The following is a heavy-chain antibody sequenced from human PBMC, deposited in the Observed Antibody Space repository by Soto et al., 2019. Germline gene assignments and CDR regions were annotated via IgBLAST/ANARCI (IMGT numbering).Heavy chain of an antibody. V-gene: IGHV5-51*01. CDR2: IYPGESDT. D-gene: IGHD3-22*01. CDR1: GYSFTSYW. Sequence: GESLKISCKGSGYSFTSYWIGWVRQMPGKGLEWMGIIYPGESDTRKNPSFQGQVTISADNSISTAYLQWSSLKASDTAMYYCARHIAHSSGYYFDYWGQGTLVTVSS. J-gene: IGHJ4*02. CDR3: ARHIAHSSGYYFDY.